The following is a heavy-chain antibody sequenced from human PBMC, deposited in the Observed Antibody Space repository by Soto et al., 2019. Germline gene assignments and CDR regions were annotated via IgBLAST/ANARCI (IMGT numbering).Heavy chain of an antibody. CDR2: IVPLFGST. D-gene: IGHD3-10*01. V-gene: IGHV1-69*01. Sequence: QEQLVQSGAEVMKPGSSVKVSCKASGGAFNSKAIAWVRQAPGQGLEWMGGIVPLFGSTDYAQRFQGRLTITADEFTDPVYMELSSLRPEDTAVYFCATLGERSWFDPWGQGNLVTVSS. CDR3: ATLGERSWFDP. CDR1: GGAFNSKA. J-gene: IGHJ5*02.